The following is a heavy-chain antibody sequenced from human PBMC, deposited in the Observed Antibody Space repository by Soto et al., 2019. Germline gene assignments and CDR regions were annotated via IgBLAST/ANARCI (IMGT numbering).Heavy chain of an antibody. CDR2: INHSGST. V-gene: IGHV4-34*01. CDR3: ARPIITMVRGVDAFDI. Sequence: SETLSLTCAVYGGSFSGYYWSWIRQPPGKGLEWIGEINHSGSTNYNPSLKSRVTISVDTSKNQFSLKLSSVTAADTAVYYCARPIITMVRGVDAFDIWGQGTMVTVSS. J-gene: IGHJ3*02. D-gene: IGHD3-10*01. CDR1: GGSFSGYY.